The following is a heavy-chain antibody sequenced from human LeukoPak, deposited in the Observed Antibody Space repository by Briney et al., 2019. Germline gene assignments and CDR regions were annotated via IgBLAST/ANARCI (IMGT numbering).Heavy chain of an antibody. CDR1: GFTFSAYW. CDR2: IKQDGSEK. CDR3: ARWECSSTSCYPDY. V-gene: IGHV3-7*01. J-gene: IGHJ4*02. Sequence: GGSLRLSCAASGFTFSAYWMSWVRQTPGKGLEWVANIKQDGSEKYYVDSVKGRFTISRDNGKNSLYLQMNSLRAEDTAVYYCARWECSSTSCYPDYWGQGTLVTVSS. D-gene: IGHD2-2*01.